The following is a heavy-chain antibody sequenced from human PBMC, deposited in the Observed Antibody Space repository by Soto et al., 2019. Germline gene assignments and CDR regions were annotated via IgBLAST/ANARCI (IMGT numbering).Heavy chain of an antibody. CDR2: SSGSGSGGST. D-gene: IGHD2-15*01. J-gene: IGHJ4*02. CDR3: ARKNVVVLGNYGFL. Sequence: GGSLRLSCAASGFTFTNYAMTWVRQAPGKGLEWVSISSGSGSGGSTNYADSVKGRFTISRDNSKNTLYLQMNSLRAEDTAVYYCARKNVVVLGNYGFLWGQGTLVTVSS. V-gene: IGHV3-23*01. CDR1: GFTFTNYA.